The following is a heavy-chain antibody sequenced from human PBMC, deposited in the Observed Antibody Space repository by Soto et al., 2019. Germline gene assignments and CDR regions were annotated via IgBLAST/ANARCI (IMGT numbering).Heavy chain of an antibody. D-gene: IGHD1-1*01. CDR1: GFAFSSHP. CDR2: ISDGGDLT. Sequence: PGGSLRLSCAASGFAFSSHPMSWVRQAPEKGLEWVTGISDGGDLTYNADSVRDRFTISRDNSRNTRYLQMNSLRSEDTAVYYCARGKGMEENYYYYGMDVWGQGTTVTVSS. V-gene: IGHV3-23*01. CDR3: ARGKGMEENYYYYGMDV. J-gene: IGHJ6*02.